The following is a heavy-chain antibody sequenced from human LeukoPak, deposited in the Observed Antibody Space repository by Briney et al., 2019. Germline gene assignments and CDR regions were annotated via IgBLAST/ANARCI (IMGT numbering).Heavy chain of an antibody. CDR1: GFTFSSYA. CDR3: ARGYLLRYDAFDI. J-gene: IGHJ3*02. Sequence: PGGSLRLSCAASGFTFSSYAMSWVRQAPGKGLEWVSVIYIGGNTYYADSVKGRFTLSRDNSKNTLYLQMNSLRAEDTAVYYCARGYLLRYDAFDIWGQGTMVTVSS. V-gene: IGHV3-53*01. CDR2: IYIGGNT. D-gene: IGHD3-16*01.